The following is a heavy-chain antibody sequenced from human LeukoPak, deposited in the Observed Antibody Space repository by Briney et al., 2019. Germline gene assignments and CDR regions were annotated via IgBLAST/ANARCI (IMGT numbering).Heavy chain of an antibody. CDR3: AKVPVSYYDSSGY. J-gene: IGHJ4*02. CDR2: ISGSGCST. Sequence: RGSLRLSCAASGFTFSSYAMSWVRQAPGKGLEWVSAISGSGCSTYHADSVKGRFTISRDNSKNTLYLQMNSLRAEDTAVYYCAKVPVSYYDSSGYWGQGTLVTVSS. D-gene: IGHD3-22*01. V-gene: IGHV3-23*01. CDR1: GFTFSSYA.